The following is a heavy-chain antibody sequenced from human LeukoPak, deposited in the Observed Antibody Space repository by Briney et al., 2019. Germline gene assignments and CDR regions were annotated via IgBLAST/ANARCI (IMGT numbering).Heavy chain of an antibody. V-gene: IGHV4-39*07. D-gene: IGHD3-10*01. Sequence: SETLSLTCTVSGGSISSSSYYWGWIRQPPGKGLEWIGSIYYSGSTYYNPSLKSRVTISVDTSKNQFSLKLSSVTAADTAVYYCARAGYYGSGSYRNYYYYYYMDVWGKGTTVTISS. CDR3: ARAGYYGSGSYRNYYYYYYMDV. J-gene: IGHJ6*03. CDR1: GGSISSSSYY. CDR2: IYYSGST.